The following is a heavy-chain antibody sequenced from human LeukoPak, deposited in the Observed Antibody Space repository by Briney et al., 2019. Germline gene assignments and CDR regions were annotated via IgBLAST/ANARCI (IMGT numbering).Heavy chain of an antibody. CDR3: ARGGMRRFLGY. D-gene: IGHD3-3*01. Sequence: GASVKVSCKAFGYTFTSYDVNCGRKASGQRLVWMGWMNPNSGNTGYAQKFQGRVTMTRNTSISTAYMELSSLRSEDTAVYYCARGGMRRFLGYWGQGTLVTVSS. J-gene: IGHJ4*02. V-gene: IGHV1-8*01. CDR2: MNPNSGNT. CDR1: GYTFTSYD.